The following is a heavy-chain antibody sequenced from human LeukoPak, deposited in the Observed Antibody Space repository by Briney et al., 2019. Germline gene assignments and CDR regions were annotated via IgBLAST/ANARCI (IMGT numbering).Heavy chain of an antibody. J-gene: IGHJ4*02. D-gene: IGHD3-22*01. CDR2: INHSGST. CDR3: ARGLLRYRHYYDSSGYYLDY. CDR1: GGSFSGYY. V-gene: IGHV4-34*01. Sequence: SETLSLTCAVYGGSFSGYYWSWIRQPPGKGLEWIGEINHSGSTNYNPSLKSRVTISVDTSKNQFFLKLSSVTAADTAVYYCARGLLRYRHYYDSSGYYLDYWGQGTLVTVSS.